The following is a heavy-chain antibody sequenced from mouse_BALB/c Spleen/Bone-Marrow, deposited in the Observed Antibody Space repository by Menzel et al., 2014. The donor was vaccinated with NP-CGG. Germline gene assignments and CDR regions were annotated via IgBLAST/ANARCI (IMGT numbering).Heavy chain of an antibody. CDR3: ARTWAIYEYYVMDY. CDR2: IHPNSGNT. Sequence: QVQLKESGHVLVRPGASVKLSCTTYGNTFTSSWIHWAKQRPGQGHEWIGEIHPNSGNTNYNEKFKDKATLTGDTSSRTAYVDLSSLTSEDSSVFYCARTWAIYEYYVMDYCGQATSCTSAS. D-gene: IGHD3-1*01. V-gene: IGHV1S130*01. CDR1: GNTFTSSW. J-gene: IGHJ4*01.